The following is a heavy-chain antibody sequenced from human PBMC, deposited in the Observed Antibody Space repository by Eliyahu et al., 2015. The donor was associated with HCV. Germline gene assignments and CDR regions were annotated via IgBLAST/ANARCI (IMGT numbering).Heavy chain of an antibody. V-gene: IGHV3-23*01. CDR2: ISGSGGST. D-gene: IGHD3-22*01. Sequence: GKGLEWVSAISGSGGSTYYADSVKGRFTISRDNSKNTLYLQMNSLRAEDTAVYYCAKDWVGPRYDSSGRSNYWGQGTLVTVSS. CDR3: AKDWVGPRYDSSGRSNY. J-gene: IGHJ4*02.